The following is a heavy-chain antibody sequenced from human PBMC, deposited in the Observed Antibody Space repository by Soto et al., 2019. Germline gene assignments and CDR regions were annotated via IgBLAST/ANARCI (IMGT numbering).Heavy chain of an antibody. CDR2: ISAYNGKT. D-gene: IGHD3-22*01. V-gene: IGHV1-18*01. CDR3: AIGLYDSRGYNVC. Sequence: SSVKVSCKASGYTFTSYGISWVRQAPGQGLEWMGWISAYNGKTNYAQKLQGRVTMTTDTSTSTAYMEPRSLSSDDTAVYYWAIGLYDSRGYNVCWGQGTLISVPP. J-gene: IGHJ4*02. CDR1: GYTFTSYG.